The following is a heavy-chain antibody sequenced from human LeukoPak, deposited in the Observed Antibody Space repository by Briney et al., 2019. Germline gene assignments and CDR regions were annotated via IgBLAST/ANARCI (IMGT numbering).Heavy chain of an antibody. CDR3: ARRADDCGDDIPYFDY. CDR1: GGSFSGYY. CDR2: INHSGST. D-gene: IGHD4-17*01. J-gene: IGHJ4*02. V-gene: IGHV4-34*01. Sequence: PSETLSLTCAVYGGSFSGYYWSWIRQPPGKGLEWIGEINHSGSTNYNPSLKSRVTISVDTSKNQFSLKLSSVTGADTAVDYCARRADDCGDDIPYFDYWGQGTLVTVSS.